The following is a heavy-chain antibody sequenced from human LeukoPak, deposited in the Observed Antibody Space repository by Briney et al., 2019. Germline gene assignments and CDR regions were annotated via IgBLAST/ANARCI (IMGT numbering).Heavy chain of an antibody. J-gene: IGHJ3*02. CDR1: GGSISSGGYY. CDR2: IYYSGST. CDR3: ARGASGTLYDAFDI. Sequence: SETLSLTCTVSGGSISSGGYYWSWIRQHPGKGLEWIGYIYYSGSTNYNPSLKSRATISVDTSKNHLSLKVNSVTAADTAVYYCARGASGTLYDAFDIWGRGTMVTVSS. D-gene: IGHD1-26*01. V-gene: IGHV4-61*03.